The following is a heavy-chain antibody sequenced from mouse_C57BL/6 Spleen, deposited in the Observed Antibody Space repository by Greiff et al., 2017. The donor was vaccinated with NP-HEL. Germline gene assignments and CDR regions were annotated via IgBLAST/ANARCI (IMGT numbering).Heavy chain of an antibody. J-gene: IGHJ4*01. CDR3: ARKGGMITHYYAMDY. CDR1: GFSLTSYA. V-gene: IGHV2-9-1*01. D-gene: IGHD2-4*01. Sequence: VKVVESGPGLVAPSQSLSITCTVSGFSLTSYAISWVRQPPGKGLEWLGVIWTGGGTNYNSALKSRLSISKDNSKSQVFLKMNSLQTDDTARYYCARKGGMITHYYAMDYWGQGTSVTVSS. CDR2: IWTGGGT.